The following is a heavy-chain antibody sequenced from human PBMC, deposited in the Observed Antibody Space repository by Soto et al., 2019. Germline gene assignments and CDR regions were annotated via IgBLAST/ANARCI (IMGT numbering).Heavy chain of an antibody. D-gene: IGHD2-21*01. CDR3: ARGSNCYHFDY. CDR2: ISSNGGST. CDR1: GFTFSSYA. J-gene: IGHJ4*02. V-gene: IGHV3-64*01. Sequence: EVQLVESGGGLVQPGGSLRLSCAASGFTFSSYAMHWVRQAPGKGLEYVSVISSNGGSTYYGNSVKGRFTISRDNSKNTLYLQMGSLRAEDMAVYYCARGSNCYHFDYWGQGTLVTVSS.